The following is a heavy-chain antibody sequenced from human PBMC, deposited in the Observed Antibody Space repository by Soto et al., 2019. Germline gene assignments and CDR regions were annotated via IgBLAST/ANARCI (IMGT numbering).Heavy chain of an antibody. Sequence: GGSLRLSCAASGFTFRSFTMNWVRQAPGKGLEWVSTISSNSAYIYYTDALRGRFTISRDNAKNSLHLQMNSLRAEDKAVYYCTRDASRDSSARGWFAAWGPGTIVTVSS. CDR2: ISSNSAYI. CDR3: TRDASRDSSARGWFAA. J-gene: IGHJ5*02. CDR1: GFTFRSFT. D-gene: IGHD6-13*01. V-gene: IGHV3-21*01.